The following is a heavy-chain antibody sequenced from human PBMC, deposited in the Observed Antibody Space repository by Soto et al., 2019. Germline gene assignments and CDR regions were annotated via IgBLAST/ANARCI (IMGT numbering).Heavy chain of an antibody. CDR1: GYTFTSYD. J-gene: IGHJ6*02. CDR3: AREKSSYGMDV. V-gene: IGHV1-8*01. CDR2: MNPNGGNT. Sequence: QVQLVQSGAEVKKPGASVKVSCKASGYTFTSYDINWVRQATGQGLEWMGWMNPNGGNTGYAQKFQGRVTMTRNNSKSTAYMEVSSLRSEDTGVYYCAREKSSYGMDVWSQGTTVTVSS.